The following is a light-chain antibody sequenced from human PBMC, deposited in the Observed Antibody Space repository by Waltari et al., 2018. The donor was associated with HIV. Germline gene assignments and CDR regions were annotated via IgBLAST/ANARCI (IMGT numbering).Light chain of an antibody. J-gene: IGKJ3*01. CDR3: QQYDNVPVT. V-gene: IGKV1-33*01. CDR2: DAS. CDR1: QDISSY. Sequence: DIQMTQSPSSLSASVGDRVTITCQASQDISSYLNWYQQKPGKAPKLLIYDASDLETGVPSSFSGSGSGTDFNFTISSLQPADIATYYCQQYDNVPVTFGPGTKVEIK.